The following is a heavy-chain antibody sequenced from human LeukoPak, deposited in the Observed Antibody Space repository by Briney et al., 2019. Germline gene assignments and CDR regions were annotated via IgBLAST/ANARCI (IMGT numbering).Heavy chain of an antibody. J-gene: IGHJ1*01. CDR2: ISSSSSTI. D-gene: IGHD2-15*01. CDR3: ARGGVVVAAFEYFQH. Sequence: GGSLRLSCAASGFTFSSYSMNWVRQAPGKGLEWVSYISSSSSTIYYADSVKGRFTISRDNSKNTLYLQMNSLRAEDTAVYYCARGGVVVAAFEYFQHWGQGTLVTVSS. V-gene: IGHV3-48*01. CDR1: GFTFSSYS.